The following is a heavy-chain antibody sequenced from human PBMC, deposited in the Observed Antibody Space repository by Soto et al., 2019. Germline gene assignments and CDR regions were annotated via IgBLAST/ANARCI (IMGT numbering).Heavy chain of an antibody. V-gene: IGHV4-31*03. D-gene: IGHD2-2*01. Sequence: SETLSLTCTVSGGSISSGAFYWTWIRQYPGKGLEWIGCVHDSGTTYYNPSLESRLTISLDTSKKQSSLKLSSVTAADTAVYYCASCVSTACYPTVSSAFN. J-gene: IGHJ3*02. CDR1: GGSISSGAFY. CDR2: VHDSGTT. CDR3: ASCVSTACYPTVSSAFN.